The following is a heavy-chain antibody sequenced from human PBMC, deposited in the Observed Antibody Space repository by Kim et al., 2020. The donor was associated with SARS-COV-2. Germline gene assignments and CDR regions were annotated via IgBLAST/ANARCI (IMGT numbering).Heavy chain of an antibody. CDR1: GFTFSSYS. V-gene: IGHV3-21*01. CDR3: AVLWFGELGVYGMDV. J-gene: IGHJ6*02. CDR2: IISSSSYI. Sequence: GGSLRLSCAASGFTFSSYSMNWVRQAPGKGLEWVSSIISSSSYIYYADSVKGRFTISRDNAKNSLYLQMNSLRAEDTAVYYCAVLWFGELGVYGMDVWGQGTTVTVSS. D-gene: IGHD3-10*01.